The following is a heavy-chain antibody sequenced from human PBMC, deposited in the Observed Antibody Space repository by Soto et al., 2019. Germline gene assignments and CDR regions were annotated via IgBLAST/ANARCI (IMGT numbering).Heavy chain of an antibody. CDR2: ITSSATTI. J-gene: IGHJ6*02. V-gene: IGHV3-11*04. D-gene: IGHD6-6*01. CDR3: ARDPRTARASAMDV. Sequence: QVQLVESGGGLVKPGGSLRLSCAGSGFALSDYYMDWIRQAPGKGLEWVAYITSSATTIFYADSVKGRFTISRDNSKNTLYLQMTSLRAEDTAVYYCARDPRTARASAMDVWGQGTTVTVSS. CDR1: GFALSDYY.